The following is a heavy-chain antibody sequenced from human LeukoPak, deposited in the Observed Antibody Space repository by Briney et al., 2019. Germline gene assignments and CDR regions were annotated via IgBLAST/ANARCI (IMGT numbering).Heavy chain of an antibody. J-gene: IGHJ6*02. D-gene: IGHD6-13*01. V-gene: IGHV3-7*01. Sequence: GSLRLPCAASGFTFSSYWMSWVRQAPGKGLEWVANIKQDGSEKYYVDSVKGRFTSSRDNAKNSLYLQMNSLRAEDTAVYYRARDGIAAAGPPSGYYGMDVWGQGTTVTVSS. CDR1: GFTFSSYW. CDR3: ARDGIAAAGPPSGYYGMDV. CDR2: IKQDGSEK.